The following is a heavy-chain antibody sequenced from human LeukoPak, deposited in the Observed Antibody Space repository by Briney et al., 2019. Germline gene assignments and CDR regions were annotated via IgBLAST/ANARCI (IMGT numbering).Heavy chain of an antibody. CDR3: ARVLGYYDSSGYMNWFDP. CDR1: GFTFSSYE. V-gene: IGHV3-48*03. J-gene: IGHJ5*02. D-gene: IGHD3-22*01. Sequence: GGSLRLSCAASGFTFSSYEMNWVRQAPGKGLEWVSYISSSGSTIYYADSLKGRFTVSRDNAKNSLYLQMNSLRAEDTAVYYCARVLGYYDSSGYMNWFDPWGQGTLVTVSS. CDR2: ISSSGSTI.